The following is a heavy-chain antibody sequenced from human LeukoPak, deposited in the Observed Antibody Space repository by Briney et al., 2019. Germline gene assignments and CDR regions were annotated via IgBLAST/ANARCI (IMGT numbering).Heavy chain of an antibody. Sequence: PGGSLRLSCAASGFTFSSYWMSWVRQAPGKGLEWAAFIRYDGSNKYYADSVKGRFTISRDNSKNTLYLQMNSLRAEDTAVYYCARVTHVEMATTYNWFDPWGQGTLVTVSS. CDR1: GFTFSSYW. J-gene: IGHJ5*02. CDR3: ARVTHVEMATTYNWFDP. D-gene: IGHD5-24*01. V-gene: IGHV3-30*02. CDR2: IRYDGSNK.